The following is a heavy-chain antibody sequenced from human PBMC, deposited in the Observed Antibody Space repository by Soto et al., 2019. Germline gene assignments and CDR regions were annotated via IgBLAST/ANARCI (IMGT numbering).Heavy chain of an antibody. J-gene: IGHJ6*02. V-gene: IGHV3-33*01. CDR2: IWYDGSNK. CDR1: GFTFSSYG. Sequence: GGSLRLSCAASGFTFSSYGMHWVRQAPGKGLEWVAVIWYDGSNKYYADSVKGRFTISRDNSKNTLYLQRNSLRAEDTAVYYCARGPSTTVVTLFPYYYYGMDVWGQGTTVTVSS. D-gene: IGHD4-17*01. CDR3: ARGPSTTVVTLFPYYYYGMDV.